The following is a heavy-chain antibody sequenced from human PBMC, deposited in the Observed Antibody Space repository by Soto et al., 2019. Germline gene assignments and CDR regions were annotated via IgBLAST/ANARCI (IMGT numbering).Heavy chain of an antibody. J-gene: IGHJ6*02. CDR2: ISAYNGNT. CDR1: GYTFTSYG. CDR3: ARDGDYDFWSGYYGMDV. V-gene: IGHV1-18*01. Sequence: ASVKVSCKASGYTFTSYGISWVRQAPGQGLEWMGWISAYNGNTNYAQKLQGRVTMTTDTSTSTAYMELRSLRSDDTAVYYCARDGDYDFWSGYYGMDVWGQGTTVTVSS. D-gene: IGHD3-3*01.